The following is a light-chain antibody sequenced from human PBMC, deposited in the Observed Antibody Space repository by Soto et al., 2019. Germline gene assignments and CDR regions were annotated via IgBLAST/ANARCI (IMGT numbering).Light chain of an antibody. CDR1: QGIRNG. J-gene: IGKJ1*01. V-gene: IGKV1-6*01. Sequence: AIQMTQSPSSLSASVGDRVTITCRASQGIRNGLGWYQQKTGKAPKVLIYAPSSLQSGVPSRLSDSGSGTDFTLTISSLKPEDFATYYCLQDYDCPWAFGKRTMVEIK. CDR2: APS. CDR3: LQDYDCPWA.